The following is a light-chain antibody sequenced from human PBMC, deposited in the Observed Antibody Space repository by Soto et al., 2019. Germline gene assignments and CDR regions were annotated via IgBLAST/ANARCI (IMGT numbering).Light chain of an antibody. CDR2: WAS. J-gene: IGKJ1*01. Sequence: DIVMTQSPDSLAVSLGERATINCKSSQSVLYSSNDKNFLTWYQQKPGQPPKLLIYWASTRESGVPDRFSGSGSGTDFTFTINSLQAEDVAVYYCHQYYSTPWTFGQGTKVEIK. CDR3: HQYYSTPWT. CDR1: QSVLYSSNDKNF. V-gene: IGKV4-1*01.